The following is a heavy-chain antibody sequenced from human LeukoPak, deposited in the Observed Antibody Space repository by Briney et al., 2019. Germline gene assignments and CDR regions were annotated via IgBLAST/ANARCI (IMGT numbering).Heavy chain of an antibody. J-gene: IGHJ5*02. D-gene: IGHD3-22*01. CDR2: IYYSGIT. CDR1: GASISRYY. V-gene: IGHV4-59*01. CDR3: ARVLLSSGYST. Sequence: SETLSLTCSVSGASISRYYYNWIRQSPGKGLGWIGYIYYSGITNYNPSLKSRVTMSLDTSNNQFSLKLSSVTAADTAVYYCARVLLSSGYSTWGQGTLVTVSS.